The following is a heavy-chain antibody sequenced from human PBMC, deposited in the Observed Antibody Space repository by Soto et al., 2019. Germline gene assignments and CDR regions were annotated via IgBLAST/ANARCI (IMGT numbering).Heavy chain of an antibody. V-gene: IGHV1-46*03. CDR1: GYTFTSYY. CDR2: INPSGGST. J-gene: IGHJ3*02. Sequence: GASVKVSCKASGYTFTSYYMHWVRQAPGQGLEWTGRINPSGGSTNYAQKFQGRVTMTRDTSTSTVYMELSSLRSEDTAVYYCARDISVRRAHDAFDIWGQGTMVTVSS. CDR3: ARDISVRRAHDAFDI. D-gene: IGHD3-10*01.